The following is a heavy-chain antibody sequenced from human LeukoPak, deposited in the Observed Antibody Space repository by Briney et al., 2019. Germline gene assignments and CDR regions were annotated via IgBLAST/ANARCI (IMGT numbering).Heavy chain of an antibody. CDR1: GGSISRDGYD. D-gene: IGHD2-15*01. J-gene: IGHJ4*02. Sequence: SETLSLTCTVSGGSISRDGYDWSWIWQPPGKGLEWIGYIFHSGTIDYNPSFRSRVTISIDRSKNQFFLEVTSVTAADTAVYYCARDDGVVVAAPFGYWGQGTLVTVSS. V-gene: IGHV4-30-2*01. CDR3: ARDDGVVVAAPFGY. CDR2: IFHSGTI.